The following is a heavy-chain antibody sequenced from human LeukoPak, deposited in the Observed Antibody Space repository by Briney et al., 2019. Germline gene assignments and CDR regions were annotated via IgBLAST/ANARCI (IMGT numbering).Heavy chain of an antibody. Sequence: PGGSLRLSCAASGFTFSSYWMSWVRQGPGKGLEWVANIKQDGSEKYYADSVKGRFTISRDNAKNSLYLQVNSLRAEDTAVYLCARGGSGMSSGRAGAFDIWGQGTMVTVSS. V-gene: IGHV3-7*01. CDR2: IKQDGSEK. J-gene: IGHJ3*02. CDR3: ARGGSGMSSGRAGAFDI. CDR1: GFTFSSYW. D-gene: IGHD6-19*01.